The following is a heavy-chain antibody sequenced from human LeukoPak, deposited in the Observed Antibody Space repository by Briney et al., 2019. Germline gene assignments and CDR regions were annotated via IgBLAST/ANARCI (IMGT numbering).Heavy chain of an antibody. Sequence: PSETLSLTCTVSGGSISRGGYYWSWIRQHPGKGLEWIGYIYYSGSTYYNPSLKSRVTISVDTSKNQFSLKLSSVTAADTAVYYSAREGHDYSNYFRWFDPWGQGTLVTVSS. CDR3: AREGHDYSNYFRWFDP. D-gene: IGHD4-11*01. CDR1: GGSISRGGYY. V-gene: IGHV4-31*03. J-gene: IGHJ5*02. CDR2: IYYSGST.